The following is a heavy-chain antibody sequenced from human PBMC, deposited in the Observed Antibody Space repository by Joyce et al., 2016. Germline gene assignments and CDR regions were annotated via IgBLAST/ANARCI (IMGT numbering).Heavy chain of an antibody. J-gene: IGHJ4*02. V-gene: IGHV4-30-4*01. CDR3: ARGNGDFWSGYYNYFDY. Sequence: QVQLQESGPGLVKPSQTLSLTCTVSGGSISSGDYYWSWVRQSPGKGLEWIGYIYFSGNTHRSPSLNSRLTISADTSKNQFSLKVRSVTAADTAVYYCARGNGDFWSGYYNYFDYWGQGILVTVSS. CDR2: IYFSGNT. D-gene: IGHD3-3*01. CDR1: GGSISSGDYY.